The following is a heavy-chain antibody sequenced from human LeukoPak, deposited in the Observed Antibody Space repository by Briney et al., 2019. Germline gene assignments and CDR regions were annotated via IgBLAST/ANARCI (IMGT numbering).Heavy chain of an antibody. D-gene: IGHD5-18*01. J-gene: IGHJ4*02. CDR1: GFTFSSYG. V-gene: IGHV3-33*01. Sequence: GGSLRLSCAASGFTFSSYGMHWVRQAPGKGLEWVAVIWYDGSNKYYADSVKGRFTISRDNSKNTLYLQMNSPRAEDTAVYYCARDSGIQLWLDYWGQGTLVTVSS. CDR2: IWYDGSNK. CDR3: ARDSGIQLWLDY.